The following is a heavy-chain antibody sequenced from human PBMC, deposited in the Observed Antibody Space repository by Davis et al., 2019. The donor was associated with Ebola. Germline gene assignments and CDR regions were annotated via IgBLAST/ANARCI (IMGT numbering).Heavy chain of an antibody. D-gene: IGHD7-27*01. CDR3: ARGGTVGKPLRSDWYFDL. CDR2: IRQDGSEK. J-gene: IGHJ2*01. Sequence: PGGSLRLSCAGSGFIFRSYWMSWVRQAPGKGLEWVANIRQDGSEKYYVDSVKGRVTISRDNGKNSLYLQMNNVRAEDTAVYYCARGGTVGKPLRSDWYFDLWGRGTLVTVSS. CDR1: GFIFRSYW. V-gene: IGHV3-7*01.